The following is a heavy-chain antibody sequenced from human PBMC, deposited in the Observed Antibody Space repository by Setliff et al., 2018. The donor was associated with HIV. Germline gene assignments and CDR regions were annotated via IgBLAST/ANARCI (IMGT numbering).Heavy chain of an antibody. CDR1: GGSISSSYY. Sequence: PSETLSLTCAVSGGSISSSYYWSWIRQAAGKGPEWVGHVHTSGTTNYNPSLRGRVTISLDRSKNQFSLKVDSATATDTAVYFCARVSSSYYFLGAFDSWGQGTLVTVSS. D-gene: IGHD2-15*01. J-gene: IGHJ4*02. V-gene: IGHV4-61*09. CDR3: ARVSSSYYFLGAFDS. CDR2: VHTSGTT.